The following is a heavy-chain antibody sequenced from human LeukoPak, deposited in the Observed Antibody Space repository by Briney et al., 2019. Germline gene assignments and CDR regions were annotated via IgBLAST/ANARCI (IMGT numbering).Heavy chain of an antibody. J-gene: IGHJ4*02. Sequence: PSETLSLTCTVSGGSISGYFWSWIRQPAGKGLEWIGRIYTSRTTNYNPSLASRVTMSIDTSKNQFSLKLTSVTAADTAVYYCARLVRGSASYFDHWGQGTPVTASS. V-gene: IGHV4-4*07. CDR2: IYTSRTT. CDR1: GGSISGYF. CDR3: ARLVRGSASYFDH. D-gene: IGHD2-21*01.